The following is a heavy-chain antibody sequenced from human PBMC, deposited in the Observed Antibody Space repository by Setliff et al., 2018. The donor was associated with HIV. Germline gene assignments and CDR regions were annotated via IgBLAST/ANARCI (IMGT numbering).Heavy chain of an antibody. CDR1: GGSITSENYY. CDR2: IYTSGST. D-gene: IGHD3-3*01. CDR3: ARRHYDFWSGYYNWFDP. Sequence: SETLSLTCTVSGGSITSENYYWNWIRQPAGKGLEWIGRIYTSGSTNYNPSLKSRVTISVDTSKNQFSLKLSSVTAADTAVYYCARRHYDFWSGYYNWFDPWGQGTLVTVSS. J-gene: IGHJ5*02. V-gene: IGHV4-61*02.